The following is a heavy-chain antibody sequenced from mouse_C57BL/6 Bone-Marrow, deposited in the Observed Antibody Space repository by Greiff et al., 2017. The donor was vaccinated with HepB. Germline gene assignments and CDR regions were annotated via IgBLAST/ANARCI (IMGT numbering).Heavy chain of an antibody. Sequence: ESGPGLVKPSQSLSLTCSVTGYSITSGYYWNWIRQFPGNKLEWMGYISYDGSNNYNPSLKNRISITRDTSKNQFFLKLNSVTTEDTATYYCARVGTWFAYWGQGTLVTVSA. CDR1: GYSITSGYY. CDR2: ISYDGSN. V-gene: IGHV3-6*01. CDR3: ARVGTWFAY. J-gene: IGHJ3*01.